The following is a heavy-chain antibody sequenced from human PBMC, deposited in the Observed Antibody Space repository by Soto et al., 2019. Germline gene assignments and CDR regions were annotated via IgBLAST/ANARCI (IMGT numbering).Heavy chain of an antibody. J-gene: IGHJ2*01. CDR3: AKDAMPAVTTVLWYFDL. V-gene: IGHV3-30*18. Sequence: QVQLVESGGGVVQPGESLRLSCVVSGFTFSNYGLHWVRQAPGKGLEWVAVISNDGRNEYYADSVKGRFTISRDNSKNTLYLQMNSMRAEDTAVYYCAKDAMPAVTTVLWYFDLWGRGTLVTVSS. CDR2: ISNDGRNE. CDR1: GFTFSNYG. D-gene: IGHD4-17*01.